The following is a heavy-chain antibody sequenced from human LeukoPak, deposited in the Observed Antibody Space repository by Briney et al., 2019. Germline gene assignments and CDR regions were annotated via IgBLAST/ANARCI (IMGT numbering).Heavy chain of an antibody. D-gene: IGHD6-13*01. Sequence: ASVKVSCKASGYTFTGYYMHWVRQAPGQGLEWMGRINPNSGGTNYAQKFQGWVTMTRDTSISTAYMELSRLRSDDTAVYYCARGRRIFYSSSWYPFFDYWGQGTLVTVSS. J-gene: IGHJ4*02. V-gene: IGHV1-2*04. CDR3: ARGRRIFYSSSWYPFFDY. CDR2: INPNSGGT. CDR1: GYTFTGYY.